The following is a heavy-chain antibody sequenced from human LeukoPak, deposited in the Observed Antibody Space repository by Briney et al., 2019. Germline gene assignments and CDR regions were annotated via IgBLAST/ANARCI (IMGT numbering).Heavy chain of an antibody. Sequence: PSETLSLTCAVSGYSISSDYYWGWIRQPPGKGLEWIGSIYHSGSTYYNPSLKSRVTMSVDTSKNQFSLKLSSVTAADTAVYYCVRRRYSGYDLIYWGQGTLVTVSS. CDR1: GYSISSDYY. D-gene: IGHD5-12*01. CDR3: VRRRYSGYDLIY. J-gene: IGHJ4*02. CDR2: IYHSGST. V-gene: IGHV4-38-2*01.